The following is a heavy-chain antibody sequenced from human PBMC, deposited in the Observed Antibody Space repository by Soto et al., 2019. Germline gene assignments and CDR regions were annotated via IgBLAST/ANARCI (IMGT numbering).Heavy chain of an antibody. Sequence: QVQLQQWGAGLLKPSETLSLTCAVYGGSFSGYYWSWIRQPPGKGLEWIGEINHSGSTNYNPSLKSLVTISVDTSKNQFALKLSSVTAADTAVYYCARGIRPLRRIVVVVAATRGCTWFDPWGQGTLVTVSS. CDR1: GGSFSGYY. J-gene: IGHJ5*02. CDR3: ARGIRPLRRIVVVVAATRGCTWFDP. CDR2: INHSGST. V-gene: IGHV4-34*01. D-gene: IGHD2-15*01.